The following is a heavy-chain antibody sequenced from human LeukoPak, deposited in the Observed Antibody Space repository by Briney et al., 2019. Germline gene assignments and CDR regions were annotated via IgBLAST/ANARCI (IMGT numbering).Heavy chain of an antibody. CDR2: TYSGGSI. Sequence: HPSGSLTLSCSASGFTVSNKYMTWVRQAPGKGLEWVSVTYSGGSIYYADSLRGRFTISGDTSSNALYLQRTMLSDDDRAMYYCERGLDAFDIWGQGTMVSVSS. J-gene: IGHJ3*02. CDR3: ERGLDAFDI. CDR1: GFTVSNKY. V-gene: IGHV3-53*01.